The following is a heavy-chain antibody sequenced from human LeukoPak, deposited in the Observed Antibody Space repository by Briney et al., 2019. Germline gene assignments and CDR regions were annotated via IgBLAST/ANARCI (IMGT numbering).Heavy chain of an antibody. Sequence: SGTLSLTCAVSGGSISSSNWWSWVRQPPGKGLEWIGEIYHSESTNYNPSLKSRVTISVDKSKNQFSLKLSSVTAADTAVYYCARDLSMVTTVERGDYWGQGTLVTVSS. CDR2: IYHSEST. V-gene: IGHV4-4*02. J-gene: IGHJ4*02. CDR3: ARDLSMVTTVERGDY. CDR1: GGSISSSNW. D-gene: IGHD4-23*01.